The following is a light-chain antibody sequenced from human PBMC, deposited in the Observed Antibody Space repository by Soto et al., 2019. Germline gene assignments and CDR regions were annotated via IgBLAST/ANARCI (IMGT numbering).Light chain of an antibody. CDR1: SSDVGGYNY. J-gene: IGLJ3*02. CDR3: SSYTSGSTYVL. CDR2: GVI. Sequence: QSALTQPASVSGSPGQSITISCTGTSSDVGGYNYVSWYQQSPGKAPKLIIYGVINRPSGVSNRFSASKSGNTASLTISGLQAEDEADYYCSSYTSGSTYVLFGGGTKLTVL. V-gene: IGLV2-14*01.